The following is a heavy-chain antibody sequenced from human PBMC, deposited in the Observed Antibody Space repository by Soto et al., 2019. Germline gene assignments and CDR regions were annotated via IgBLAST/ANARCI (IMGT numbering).Heavy chain of an antibody. CDR2: IIPFFNTA. CDR1: GGTFNRSA. V-gene: IGHV1-69*13. CDR3: ARLTYLNTWPVFDD. D-gene: IGHD1-20*01. Sequence: SVKVSCKAAGGTFNRSAISWVRQAPGQGLEWMGGIIPFFNTANSAQKFQGRVTFTADETTATVYMELSSLRADDTAIYYCARLTYLNTWPVFDDRGQGTLVTVSS. J-gene: IGHJ4*02.